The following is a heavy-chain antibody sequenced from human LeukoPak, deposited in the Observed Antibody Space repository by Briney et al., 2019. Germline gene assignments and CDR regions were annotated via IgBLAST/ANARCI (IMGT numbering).Heavy chain of an antibody. D-gene: IGHD6-13*01. CDR3: ARRCGSWYALDY. J-gene: IGHJ4*02. CDR1: GFTFSSYS. CDR2: ISSSSSYI. Sequence: GSLILSCAASGFTFSSYSMNWVRQAPGKGLEWVSSISSSSSYIYYADSVKGRFTISRDNAKNSLYLQMNSLRAEDTAVYYCARRCGSWYALDYWGQGTLVTVSS. V-gene: IGHV3-21*01.